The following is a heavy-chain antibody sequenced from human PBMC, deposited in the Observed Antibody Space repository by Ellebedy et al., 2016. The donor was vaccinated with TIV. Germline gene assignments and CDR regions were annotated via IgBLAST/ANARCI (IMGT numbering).Heavy chain of an antibody. Sequence: GGSLRLXXAASGFTFSTYNMNWVRQAPGKGLEWVSSISISSKYIFYADSVKGRFTISRDNAKNSLYLHMNSLRAEDAAVYYCARDRSLAEYQLLLPLDSWGQGTLVTVSS. CDR1: GFTFSTYN. V-gene: IGHV3-21*01. CDR2: ISISSKYI. J-gene: IGHJ4*02. D-gene: IGHD2-2*01. CDR3: ARDRSLAEYQLLLPLDS.